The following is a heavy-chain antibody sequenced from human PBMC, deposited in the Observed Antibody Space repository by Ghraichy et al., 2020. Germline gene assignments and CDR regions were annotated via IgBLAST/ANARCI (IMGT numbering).Heavy chain of an antibody. CDR1: GGSISGYNNY. V-gene: IGHV4-39*01. Sequence: SETLSLTCTVSGGSISGYNNYWGWVRQPPGQGLEWIGAIYYRGNPYYTPSLQSRVTMSVYTSRNQFFLNLTSVTAADTAVYFCARRPRMSPVTTKDWGQGTLVTVSA. CDR3: ARRPRMSPVTTKD. CDR2: IYYRGNP. J-gene: IGHJ4*02. D-gene: IGHD4-17*01.